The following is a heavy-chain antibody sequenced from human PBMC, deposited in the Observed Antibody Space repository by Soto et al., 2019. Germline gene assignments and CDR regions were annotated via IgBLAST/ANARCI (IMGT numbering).Heavy chain of an antibody. CDR2: INPSGGST. D-gene: IGHD2-15*01. J-gene: IGHJ4*02. CDR3: ARDSRYCSGGSCSDFDY. V-gene: IGHV1-46*01. Sequence: ASVKVSCKASGYTFTIYYMHWVRQAPGQGLEWMGIINPSGGSTSYAQKFQGRVTMTRDTSTSTVYMELSSLRSEDTAVYYCARDSRYCSGGSCSDFDYWGQGTLVTVSS. CDR1: GYTFTIYY.